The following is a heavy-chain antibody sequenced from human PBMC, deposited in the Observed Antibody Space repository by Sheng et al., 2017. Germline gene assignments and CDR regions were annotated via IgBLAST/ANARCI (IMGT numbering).Heavy chain of an antibody. CDR3: AGGYIAAAGPPYYYYGMDV. D-gene: IGHD6-13*01. CDR2: IIPIFGTA. V-gene: IGHV1-69*13. CDR1: GGTFSSYA. Sequence: QVQLVQSGAEVKKPGSSVKVSCKASGGTFSSYAISWVRQAPGQGLEWMGGIIPIFGTANYAQKFQGRVTITADESTSTAYMELSSLRSEDTAVYYCAGGYIAAAGPPYYYYGMDVWGQGTTVTVSS. J-gene: IGHJ6*02.